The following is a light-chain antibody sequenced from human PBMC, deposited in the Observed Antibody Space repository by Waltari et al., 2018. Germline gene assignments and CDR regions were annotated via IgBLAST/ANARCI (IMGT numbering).Light chain of an antibody. J-gene: IGKJ1*01. CDR3: MQALQTPRT. Sequence: VMTQSPLSLPVTPGEPSSTSCTPSQSLLHSNGYNYLDWYLQKPGQSPQLLIYLGSNRASGVPDRFSGSGSGTDFTLKISRVEAEDVGVYYCMQALQTPRTFGQGTKVEIK. V-gene: IGKV2-28*01. CDR1: QSLLHSNGYNY. CDR2: LGS.